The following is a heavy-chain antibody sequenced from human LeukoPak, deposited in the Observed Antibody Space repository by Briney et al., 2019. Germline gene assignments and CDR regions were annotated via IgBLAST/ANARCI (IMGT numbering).Heavy chain of an antibody. CDR2: ISGSGGTT. Sequence: GGSLRLSCAASGFTFSNYGMSWVRQAPGKGLEWISAISGSGGTTYYADSVKGQFTISRDNSNNTLYLQLNSLRAEDTAVYYCARDGFTGYCTNGVCYTFDYWGQGTLLTVSS. V-gene: IGHV3-23*01. J-gene: IGHJ4*02. CDR1: GFTFSNYG. D-gene: IGHD2-8*01. CDR3: ARDGFTGYCTNGVCYTFDY.